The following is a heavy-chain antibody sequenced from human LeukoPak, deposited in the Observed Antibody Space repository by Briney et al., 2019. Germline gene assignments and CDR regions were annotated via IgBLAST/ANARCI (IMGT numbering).Heavy chain of an antibody. CDR3: ARRYSGYDLFGGSYYYYMDV. CDR1: GGSISSYY. V-gene: IGHV4-59*01. CDR2: IYYSGST. Sequence: PSETLSLTCTVSGGSISSYYWSWVRQPPGKGLEWVGYIYYSGSTNYNPSLKSRVTISVDTFKNQFSLKLSSVTAADTAVYYCARRYSGYDLFGGSYYYYMDVWGKGTTVTISS. J-gene: IGHJ6*03. D-gene: IGHD5-12*01.